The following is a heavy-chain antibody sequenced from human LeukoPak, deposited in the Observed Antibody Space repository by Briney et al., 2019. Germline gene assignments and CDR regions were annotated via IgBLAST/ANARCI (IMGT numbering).Heavy chain of an antibody. V-gene: IGHV3-15*01. D-gene: IGHD3-10*01. J-gene: IGHJ4*02. CDR2: FKSKTDGGTT. Sequence: GGSLRLSCAASGFTFSNAWMSWVRQAPGKGLEWVGRFKSKTDGGTTDYAAPVKAGFTISRDDSKNTLYLQMNSLKTEDTAVYYCTTYAYYYGSGTFDYWGQGTLVTVSS. CDR3: TTYAYYYGSGTFDY. CDR1: GFTFSNAW.